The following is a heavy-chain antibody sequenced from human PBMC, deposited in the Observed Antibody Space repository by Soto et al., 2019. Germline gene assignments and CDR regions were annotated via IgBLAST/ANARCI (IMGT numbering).Heavy chain of an antibody. J-gene: IGHJ4*02. CDR3: VATATGSCFDY. D-gene: IGHD6-13*01. CDR2: TRNKANGYTT. CDR1: GFTFSDYI. V-gene: IGHV3-72*01. Sequence: GGSLRLSCAVSGFTFSDYIMDWVRQAPGKGLEWVGRTRNKANGYTTEYAASVKGRFSVSRDEPKNSFFLQMNSLKTEDTAVYYCVATATGSCFDYWGQGTVVTVSS.